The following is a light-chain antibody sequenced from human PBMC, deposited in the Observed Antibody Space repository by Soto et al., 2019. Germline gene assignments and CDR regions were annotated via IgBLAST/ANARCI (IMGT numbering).Light chain of an antibody. Sequence: EIVLTQSPGTLSLSPGQRATLSCRASQRLSASDIAWYQQKPGQAPKLLIYGVSSRATGIPDRFSGSGSGTDFTLTISRLEPEDFAVYYCQQYGYSATFGGGTKVDIK. V-gene: IGKV3-20*01. CDR1: QRLSASD. J-gene: IGKJ4*01. CDR2: GVS. CDR3: QQYGYSAT.